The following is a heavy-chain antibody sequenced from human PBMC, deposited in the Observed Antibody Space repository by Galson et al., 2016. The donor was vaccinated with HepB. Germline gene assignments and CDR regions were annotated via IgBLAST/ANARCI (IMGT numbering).Heavy chain of an antibody. CDR2: IHYNGRT. J-gene: IGHJ6*04. CDR1: GGSISGLGYY. V-gene: IGHV4-31*03. Sequence: TLSLTCTASGGSISGLGYYWSWIRQYPGKGLEWIGYIHYNGRTNYNPSLRSRLNISVDTFKSQFSLNLSSVTAADTAMYYCARILLPGARAHDGVDVWGKGTSVAVST. D-gene: IGHD2-2*01. CDR3: ARILLPGARAHDGVDV.